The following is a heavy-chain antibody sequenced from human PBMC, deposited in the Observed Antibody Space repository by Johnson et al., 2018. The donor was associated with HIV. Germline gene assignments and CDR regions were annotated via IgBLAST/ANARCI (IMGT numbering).Heavy chain of an antibody. D-gene: IGHD2-2*01. CDR3: ARGLGSRSAFDI. Sequence: VQLVESGGGLVQPGGSLRLSCAASGFTVSSNYMSWVRQAPGKGLEWVSLIYSSATTDYADSVQGRFTISRDNSKNTLYLQMNSVRAEDTAVYYCARGLGSRSAFDIWGQGTMVTVSS. CDR1: GFTVSSNY. J-gene: IGHJ3*02. CDR2: IYSSATT. V-gene: IGHV3-66*01.